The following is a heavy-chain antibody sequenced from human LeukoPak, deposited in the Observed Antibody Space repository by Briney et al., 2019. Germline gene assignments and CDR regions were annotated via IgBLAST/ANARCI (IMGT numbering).Heavy chain of an antibody. CDR3: ARGRPECYDFWSGPETYYGMDV. Sequence: SVKVSCKASGGTFSSYAISWVRQAPGQGLEWMGGIIPIFGTANYAQKFQGRVTITADESTSTAYMELSSLRSEDTAVYYCARGRPECYDFWSGPETYYGMDVWGQGTTVTVSS. CDR1: GGTFSSYA. J-gene: IGHJ6*02. CDR2: IIPIFGTA. V-gene: IGHV1-69*13. D-gene: IGHD3-3*01.